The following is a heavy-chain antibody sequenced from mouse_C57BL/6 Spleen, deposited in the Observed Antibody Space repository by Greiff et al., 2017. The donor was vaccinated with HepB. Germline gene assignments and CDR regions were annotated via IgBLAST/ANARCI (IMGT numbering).Heavy chain of an antibody. CDR2: INPGSGGT. CDR1: GYAFTNYL. V-gene: IGHV1-54*01. Sequence: VQRVESGAELVRPGTSVKVSCKASGYAFTNYLIEWVKQRPGQGLEWIGVINPGSGGTNYNEKFKGKATLTADKSSSTAYMQLSSLTSEDSAVYFCARSESPYYGSSYYAMDYWGQGTSVTVSS. CDR3: ARSESPYYGSSYYAMDY. D-gene: IGHD1-1*01. J-gene: IGHJ4*01.